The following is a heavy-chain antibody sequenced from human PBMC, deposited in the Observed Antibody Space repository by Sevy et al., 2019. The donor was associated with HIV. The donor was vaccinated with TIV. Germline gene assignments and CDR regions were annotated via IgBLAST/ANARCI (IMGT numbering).Heavy chain of an antibody. D-gene: IGHD6-6*01. CDR1: GFTFDNVW. V-gene: IGHV3-15*01. CDR2: VKSKADGGTT. Sequence: GGSLRLSCAASGFTFDNVWMSWVRQVPGKGLEWVGRVKSKADGGTTDYAAPVKGRFTISRDDSKNTLYLQMNSLKTDDTALYYCTIDSVRFLWGQGTLVTVSS. CDR3: TIDSVRFL. J-gene: IGHJ4*02.